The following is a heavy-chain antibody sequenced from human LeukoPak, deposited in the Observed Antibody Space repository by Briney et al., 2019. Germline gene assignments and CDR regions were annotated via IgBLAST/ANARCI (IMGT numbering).Heavy chain of an antibody. D-gene: IGHD6-19*01. J-gene: IGHJ1*01. V-gene: IGHV3-23*01. CDR1: GFTFSSYA. CDR3: AKDLRITAVAGNPFQH. Sequence: GGSLRLSCAASGFTFSSYAMSWVRQAPGKGLEWVSAISGSGGSTYYADSVKGRFTISRDNSKNTLYLQMNSLRAEDTAVYYCAKDLRITAVAGNPFQHWGQGTLVTVSS. CDR2: ISGSGGST.